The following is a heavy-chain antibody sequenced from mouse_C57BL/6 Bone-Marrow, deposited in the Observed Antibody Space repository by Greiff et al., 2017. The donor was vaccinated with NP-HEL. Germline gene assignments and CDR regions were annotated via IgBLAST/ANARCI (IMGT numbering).Heavy chain of an antibody. Sequence: QVQLKQPGAELVKPGASVKLSCKASGYTFTSYWMHWVKQRPGQGLEWIGMIHPNSGSTNYNEKFKSKATLTVDKSSSTAYMQLSSLTSEDSAVYYCARLGGYYGGNAMDYWGQGTSVTVSS. D-gene: IGHD2-3*01. V-gene: IGHV1-64*01. CDR3: ARLGGYYGGNAMDY. CDR1: GYTFTSYW. CDR2: IHPNSGST. J-gene: IGHJ4*01.